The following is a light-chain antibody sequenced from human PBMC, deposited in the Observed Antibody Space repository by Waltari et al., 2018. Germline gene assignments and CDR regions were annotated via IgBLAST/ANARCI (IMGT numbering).Light chain of an antibody. J-gene: IGKJ2*01. CDR3: QQYYSTHYT. Sequence: DIVMTQSPDSLAVSLGERATINCKSSQSVLYSSNNKNYLAWYQQKPGQPPKLLIYWASTRESGVPDRFSGSGSGTDFTLTISSLQAEDVAVYYCQQYYSTHYTVGQGTKLEIK. CDR2: WAS. CDR1: QSVLYSSNNKNY. V-gene: IGKV4-1*01.